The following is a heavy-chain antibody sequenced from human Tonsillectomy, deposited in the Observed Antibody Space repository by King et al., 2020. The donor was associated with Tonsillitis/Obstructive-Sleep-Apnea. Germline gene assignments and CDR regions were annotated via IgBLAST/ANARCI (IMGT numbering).Heavy chain of an antibody. V-gene: IGHV5-10-1*01. Sequence: EQLVQSGAEVKKPGESLRISCKDSGNTLYWITWVRQMPGKGLEWMGRIDISDSNTNYSPSFEGHVSISADKSNSTAYLQWKSLKASDTAIYYCARAREGSGSAFDVWGQGTMVTVSS. D-gene: IGHD6-19*01. J-gene: IGHJ3*01. CDR1: GNTLYW. CDR3: ARAREGSGSAFDV. CDR2: IDISDSNT.